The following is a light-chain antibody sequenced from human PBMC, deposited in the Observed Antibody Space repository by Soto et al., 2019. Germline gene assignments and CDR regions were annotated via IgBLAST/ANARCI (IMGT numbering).Light chain of an antibody. J-gene: IGKJ2*01. CDR1: QDIGND. CDR2: GAS. CDR3: LQHNSYPYT. V-gene: IGKV1-17*01. Sequence: DIQMTQSPSSLSASVGDRVTITCRASQDIGNDLGWFQQKPRKAPKRLIYGASILQSGVPSRFSGSGSGIEFTLTITSLQPEDFATFYCLQHNSYPYTFGQGTKLEIK.